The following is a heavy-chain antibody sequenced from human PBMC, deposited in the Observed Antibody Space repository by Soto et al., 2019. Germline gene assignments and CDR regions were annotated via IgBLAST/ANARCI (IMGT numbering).Heavy chain of an antibody. CDR3: ARDLGDYVLSYYYGMDV. CDR2: ISAYNGNT. D-gene: IGHD4-17*01. V-gene: IGHV1-18*01. Sequence: ASVKVSCKASGYTFTSYGISWVQQAPGQGLEWMGWISAYNGNTNYAQKLQGRVTMTTDTSTSTAYMELRSLRSDDTAVYYCARDLGDYVLSYYYGMDVWGQGTTVTVSS. CDR1: GYTFTSYG. J-gene: IGHJ6*02.